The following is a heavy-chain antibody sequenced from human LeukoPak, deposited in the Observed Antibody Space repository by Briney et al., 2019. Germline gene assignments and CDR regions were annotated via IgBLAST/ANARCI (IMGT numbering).Heavy chain of an antibody. CDR1: RFTFSSFA. Sequence: GGSLRLSCAASRFTFSSFAMSWVRQAPGKGLEWVSSMSASGGSTYYADSVKGRFTISRDNSKNTLYLQMNSLRAEDTALYYCAQDRGGEQQLIQGFAYWGQGTLVTVSS. CDR2: MSASGGST. CDR3: AQDRGGEQQLIQGFAY. D-gene: IGHD6-13*01. J-gene: IGHJ4*02. V-gene: IGHV3-23*01.